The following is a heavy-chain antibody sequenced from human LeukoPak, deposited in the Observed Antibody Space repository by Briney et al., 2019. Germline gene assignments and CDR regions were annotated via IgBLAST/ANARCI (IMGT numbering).Heavy chain of an antibody. CDR2: IKQDGSEK. D-gene: IGHD2-2*01. CDR3: ARDYPRSIVVVPAAHDY. V-gene: IGHV3-7*01. Sequence: GGSLRLSCAASGFTFSSYWMSWARQAPGKGLEWVANIKQDGSEKYYVDSVKGRFTISRDNAKNSLYLQMNSLRAEDTAVYYCARDYPRSIVVVPAAHDYWGQGTLVTVSS. J-gene: IGHJ4*02. CDR1: GFTFSSYW.